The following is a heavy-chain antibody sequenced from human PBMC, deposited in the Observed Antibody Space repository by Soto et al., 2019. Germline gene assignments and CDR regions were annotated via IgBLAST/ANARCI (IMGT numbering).Heavy chain of an antibody. D-gene: IGHD2-15*01. CDR3: AREYCSGGSCYYYYYGMDV. CDR1: GGTFSSYA. J-gene: IGHJ6*02. Sequence: SVKVSCKASGGTFSSYAISWVRQAPGQGLEWMGGIIPIFGTANYAQKFQGRVTITADESTSTAYMELSSLRSEDTAVYYCAREYCSGGSCYYYYYGMDVWGQGATVTVSS. CDR2: IIPIFGTA. V-gene: IGHV1-69*13.